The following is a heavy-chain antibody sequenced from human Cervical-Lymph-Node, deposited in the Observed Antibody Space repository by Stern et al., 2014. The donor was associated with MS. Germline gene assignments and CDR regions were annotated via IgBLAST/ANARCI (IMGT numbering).Heavy chain of an antibody. J-gene: IGHJ4*02. D-gene: IGHD3-3*01. CDR3: ARGGYDSRSGYSTGYFDY. CDR1: GGSISSGGYY. V-gene: IGHV4-31*03. Sequence: QVQLQESGPGLVKPSQTLSLTCSVSGGSISSGGYYWSWIRQHPGKGLGWLGKINSRGSARYNPSLKSRVTVSVDTSQNQFSLKLPSVTAADAAVYYCARGGYDSRSGYSTGYFDYWGQGTLVTVSS. CDR2: INSRGSA.